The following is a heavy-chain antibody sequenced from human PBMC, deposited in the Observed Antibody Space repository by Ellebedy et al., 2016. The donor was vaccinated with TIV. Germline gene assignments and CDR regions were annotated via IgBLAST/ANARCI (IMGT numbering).Heavy chain of an antibody. CDR2: INDSGTT. CDR1: GGSFSGYY. D-gene: IGHD3-22*01. V-gene: IGHV4-34*01. CDR3: ARGRRYYDSSGYYLDY. Sequence: SETLSLTXAVYGGSFSGYYWTWIRQAPGKGLEWIGEINDSGTTNYNPSLKSRVTISVDTSKNQFSVKLTSVTAADTAVYYCARGRRYYDSSGYYLDYWGQGTKVTVSS. J-gene: IGHJ4*02.